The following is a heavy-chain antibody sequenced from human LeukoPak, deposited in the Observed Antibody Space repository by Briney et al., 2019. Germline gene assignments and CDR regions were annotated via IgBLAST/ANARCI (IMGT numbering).Heavy chain of an antibody. J-gene: IGHJ4*02. V-gene: IGHV1-46*01. CDR2: INPSGGST. Sequence: ASVKVSCKASGYTFTSYYMHWVRQAPGQGLEWMGIINPSGGSTSYAQKFQGRVTMTRDTSTSTVYMELSSLRAEDTAVYYCARDRYGDYFDYWGQGTRVTVSS. CDR1: GYTFTSYY. CDR3: ARDRYGDYFDY. D-gene: IGHD4-17*01.